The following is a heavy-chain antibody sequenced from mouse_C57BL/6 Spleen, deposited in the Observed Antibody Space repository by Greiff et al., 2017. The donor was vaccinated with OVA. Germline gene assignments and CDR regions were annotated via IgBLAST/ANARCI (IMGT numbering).Heavy chain of an antibody. CDR2: INPNNGGT. J-gene: IGHJ4*01. D-gene: IGHD2-5*01. CDR1: GYTFTDYY. Sequence: EVQLQQSGPELVKPGASVKISCKASGYTFTDYYMNWVKQSHGKSLEWIGDINPNNGGTSYNQKFKGKATLTVDKSSSTAYMELRSLTSEDSAVYYCARANIVTTNYYAMDYWGQGTSVTVSS. CDR3: ARANIVTTNYYAMDY. V-gene: IGHV1-26*01.